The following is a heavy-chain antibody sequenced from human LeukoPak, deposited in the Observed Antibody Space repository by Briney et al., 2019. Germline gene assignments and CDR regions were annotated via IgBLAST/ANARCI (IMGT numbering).Heavy chain of an antibody. CDR2: IYYSGST. V-gene: IGHV4-39*01. Sequence: PSETLSLTCAVSGYSISSGAYYWGWIRQPPGKGLEWIGSIYYSGSTYYNPSLKSRLSMSVETSRNQFSLNLTSVSAADTAAYYCARQPITGDYYYYYYMDVWGKGTTVTVSS. CDR3: ARQPITGDYYYYYYMDV. CDR1: GYSISSGAYY. J-gene: IGHJ6*03. D-gene: IGHD1-14*01.